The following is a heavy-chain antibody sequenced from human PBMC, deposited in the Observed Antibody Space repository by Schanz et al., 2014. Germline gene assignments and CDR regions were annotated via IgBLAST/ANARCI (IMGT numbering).Heavy chain of an antibody. V-gene: IGHV1-2*04. J-gene: IGHJ2*01. CDR2: INPNSGNP. CDR1: GYTTFTDYY. D-gene: IGHD6-19*01. Sequence: QVQLVQSGAEVKKPGASVKVSCKASGYTTFTDYYIHWVRQAPGQGLEWMGWINPNSGNPGFAQKFQGWVTMTRDTSISTAYMEVSRLKSDDTAVYYCARLSVAGRPHVNYWYFDLWGRGTLVTVSS. CDR3: ARLSVAGRPHVNYWYFDL.